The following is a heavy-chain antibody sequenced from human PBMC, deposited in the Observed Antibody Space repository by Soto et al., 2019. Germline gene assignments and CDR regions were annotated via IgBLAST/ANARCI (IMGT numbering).Heavy chain of an antibody. CDR3: ARVGVFYYYDSSGYYYFDY. CDR2: IYSGGST. J-gene: IGHJ4*02. V-gene: IGHV3-66*01. D-gene: IGHD3-22*01. CDR1: GFTVSSNY. Sequence: GGSLRLSCAASGFTVSSNYMSWVRQAPGKGLEWVSVIYSGGSTYYADSVKGRFTISRDNSKNTLYLQMNSLRAEDTAVYYCARVGVFYYYDSSGYYYFDYWGQGTLVTVSS.